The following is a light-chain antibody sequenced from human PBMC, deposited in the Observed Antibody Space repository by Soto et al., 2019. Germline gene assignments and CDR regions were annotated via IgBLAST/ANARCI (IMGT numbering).Light chain of an antibody. Sequence: EIVLTQSPATLSLSPGEIATLSCRASQSVSSYLAWYQQKPGQAPRLLIYDASNRATGILARFSGSGSGTDFTLTISSLEPEDFAVYYCQQRSNWPWTFGQGTKVEIK. CDR2: DAS. V-gene: IGKV3-11*01. CDR3: QQRSNWPWT. CDR1: QSVSSY. J-gene: IGKJ1*01.